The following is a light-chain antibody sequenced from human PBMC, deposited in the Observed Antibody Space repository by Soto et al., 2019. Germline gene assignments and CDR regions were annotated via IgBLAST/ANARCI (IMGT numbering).Light chain of an antibody. V-gene: IGLV1-40*01. Sequence: QSVLTQPPSVSGAPGQRVTISCTGSSSNIGAGYDVQWYQQVPGTAPKLLIYGYTTRPSGVPDRFSGSKSGTSASLAITGLQAEHEADYYCQSYDSSLSGWMFGGGTKLTVL. J-gene: IGLJ3*02. CDR2: GYT. CDR3: QSYDSSLSGWM. CDR1: SSNIGAGYD.